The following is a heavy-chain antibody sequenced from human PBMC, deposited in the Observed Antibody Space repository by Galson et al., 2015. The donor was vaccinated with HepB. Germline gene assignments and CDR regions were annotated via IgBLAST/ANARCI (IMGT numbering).Heavy chain of an antibody. J-gene: IGHJ4*02. CDR1: GFTVSNNY. D-gene: IGHD4-17*01. V-gene: IGHV3-66*01. CDR2: IYIGVGT. CDR3: SSTPSFTVTGGFDY. Sequence: SLRLSCAASGFTVSNNYMNWVRQAPGRGLEWVSLIYIGVGTYYADSVKGRFTISRDDSKNTLYLQMSSLRVEDTAVYYCSSTPSFTVTGGFDYWGQGTLVTVSS.